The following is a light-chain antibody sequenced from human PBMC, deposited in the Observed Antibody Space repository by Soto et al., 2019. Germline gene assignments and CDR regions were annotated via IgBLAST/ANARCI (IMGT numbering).Light chain of an antibody. J-gene: IGKJ5*01. CDR1: QTVSSY. Sequence: IVLTQSPATLSLWPGETAILSCRASQTVSSYLSWYQHKPGQAPRLLIYDASKRAPGIPARFSGSGSGTDFPLTISSLAPEDFAVYYCQQRSTSITFGQGTRLEIE. V-gene: IGKV3-11*01. CDR3: QQRSTSIT. CDR2: DAS.